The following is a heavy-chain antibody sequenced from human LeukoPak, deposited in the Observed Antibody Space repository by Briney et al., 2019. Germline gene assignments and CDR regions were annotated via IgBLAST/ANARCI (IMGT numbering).Heavy chain of an antibody. V-gene: IGHV1-69*01. J-gene: IGHJ4*02. Sequence: RRASVKVSRKASGGTFSSYAISWVRQAPGQGLEWMGGIIPIFGTANYAQKFQGRVTITADESTSTAYMELSSLRSEDTAVYYCAVEYDSSGYYSDYWGQGTLVTVSS. CDR3: AVEYDSSGYYSDY. D-gene: IGHD3-22*01. CDR2: IIPIFGTA. CDR1: GGTFSSYA.